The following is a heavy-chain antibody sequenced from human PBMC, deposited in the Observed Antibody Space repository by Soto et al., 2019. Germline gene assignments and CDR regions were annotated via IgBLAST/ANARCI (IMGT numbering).Heavy chain of an antibody. CDR1: GVSIGSNYY. CDR3: ARSLGWYAIDY. J-gene: IGHJ4*02. V-gene: IGHV4-4*02. CDR2: MSHIGCV. D-gene: IGHD6-19*01. Sequence: QVLLQESGPGQVQPSGTLSLSCVVSGVSIGSNYYWGWVRQPPGKGLEWLGDMSHIGCVNYNPSLKSRVTISMDKSQNQFSLKLNSVTAADTAVYYCARSLGWYAIDYWGQGTLVIVSS.